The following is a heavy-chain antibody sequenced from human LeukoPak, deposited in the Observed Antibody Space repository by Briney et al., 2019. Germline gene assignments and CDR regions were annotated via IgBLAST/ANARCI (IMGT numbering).Heavy chain of an antibody. J-gene: IGHJ4*02. CDR1: GFTFSSYS. CDR3: ARDDDSILDY. D-gene: IGHD3-22*01. CDR2: ISSSSSYI. V-gene: IGHV3-21*01. Sequence: GGSLRFSCAASGFTFSSYSMNWVRQAPGKGLEWVSSISSSSSYIYYADSVKGRFTISRDNAKNSLYLQMNSLRAEDTAVYYCARDDDSILDYWGQGTLVTVSS.